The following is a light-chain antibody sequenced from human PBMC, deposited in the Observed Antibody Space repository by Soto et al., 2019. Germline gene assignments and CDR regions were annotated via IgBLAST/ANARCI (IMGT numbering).Light chain of an antibody. J-gene: IGKJ4*01. Sequence: DIQVTQSPSSVSASVGDRVTITCRASQGLVNWLAWYQQKPGKAPKLLIYAASSFPSGVPSRFSGGASGTDFALTVSSLQSEDCATYYCQQTSSFPLTFGGGTKVEIK. CDR1: QGLVNW. CDR3: QQTSSFPLT. V-gene: IGKV1-12*01. CDR2: AAS.